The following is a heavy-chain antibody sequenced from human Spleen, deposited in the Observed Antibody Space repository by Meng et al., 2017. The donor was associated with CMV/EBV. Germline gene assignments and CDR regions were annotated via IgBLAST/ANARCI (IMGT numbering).Heavy chain of an antibody. V-gene: IGHV3-73*01. D-gene: IGHD5-18*01. CDR1: GFIFSDSA. CDR2: IRSKANNHAT. J-gene: IGHJ4*02. Sequence: GGSLRLSCAASGFIFSDSAMHWVRQASGKGLEWVGRIRSKANNHATAYAASVKGRFTISRDDSKNMAYLQMNSLKTEDTAVYYCARLRDTDYDFWGQGTLVTVSS. CDR3: ARLRDTDYDF.